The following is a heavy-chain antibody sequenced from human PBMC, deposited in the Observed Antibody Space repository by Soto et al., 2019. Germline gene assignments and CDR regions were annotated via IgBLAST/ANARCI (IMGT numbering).Heavy chain of an antibody. CDR1: GFTFRSYD. J-gene: IGHJ1*01. CDR2: TSYDGSGK. Sequence: QVDLVESGGGVVQPGTSLRLSCVGSGFTFRSYDIHWVRQAPGKGLEWVALTSYDGSGKYYGDSVRGRFTISRDNSRNTVDLQMDSLRLEDTALYYCARWGTTGGLDVWGQGTLVSVSS. D-gene: IGHD3-16*01. CDR3: ARWGTTGGLDV. V-gene: IGHV3-30*19.